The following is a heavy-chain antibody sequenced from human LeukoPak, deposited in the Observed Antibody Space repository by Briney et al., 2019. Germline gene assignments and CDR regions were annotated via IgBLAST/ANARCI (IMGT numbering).Heavy chain of an antibody. CDR2: ISGDGGST. J-gene: IGHJ4*02. Sequence: GGSLRLSCAASGSTFDDYGMHWVRQTPGKDLEWISLISGDGGSTYYADSVKGRFSISRDNSKNSLYLQMNSLRSEDTALYYCTKDLVWGSYRSLDYWGQGTLVTVSS. D-gene: IGHD3-16*02. CDR3: TKDLVWGSYRSLDY. CDR1: GSTFDDYG. V-gene: IGHV3-43*02.